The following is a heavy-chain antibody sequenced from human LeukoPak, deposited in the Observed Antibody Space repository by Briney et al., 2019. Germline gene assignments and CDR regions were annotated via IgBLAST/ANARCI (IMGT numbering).Heavy chain of an antibody. V-gene: IGHV1-2*02. D-gene: IGHD3-10*01. Sequence: GASVKVSCKTSGYTFTGNYVHWVRQAPGQGLEWMAWINPDSGGTNYAQKFQGRVTMTRDTSISTAYMDLNGVTSDDTAVYYCARGSGQIFDSWGQGTLVTVSS. J-gene: IGHJ4*02. CDR1: GYTFTGNY. CDR3: ARGSGQIFDS. CDR2: INPDSGGT.